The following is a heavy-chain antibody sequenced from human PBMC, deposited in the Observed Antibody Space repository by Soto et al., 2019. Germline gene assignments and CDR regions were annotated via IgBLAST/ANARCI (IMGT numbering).Heavy chain of an antibody. CDR2: IYYSGST. Sequence: SETLSLTCAVSGGSISSGGYSWSWIRQPPGKGLEWIGYIYYSGSTNYNPSLKSRVTISVDTSKNQFSLKPSSVTAADTAVYYCASFGRETYYDSSGYWYYFDYWGQGTLVTVSS. CDR3: ASFGRETYYDSSGYWYYFDY. D-gene: IGHD3-22*01. V-gene: IGHV4-61*08. CDR1: GGSISSGGYS. J-gene: IGHJ4*02.